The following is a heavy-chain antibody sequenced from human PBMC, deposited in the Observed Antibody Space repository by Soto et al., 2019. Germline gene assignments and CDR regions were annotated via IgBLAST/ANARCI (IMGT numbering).Heavy chain of an antibody. V-gene: IGHV4-59*01. Sequence: SETLSLTCTVSGGSISSYYWSWIRQPPGKGLEWIGYIYYSGSTNYNPSLKSRVTISVDTSKNQFSLKLSSVTAADTAVYYCAREGYYYDSSGYYDGDLDAFDIWGQGTMVTVSS. CDR2: IYYSGST. CDR1: GGSISSYY. D-gene: IGHD3-22*01. J-gene: IGHJ3*02. CDR3: AREGYYYDSSGYYDGDLDAFDI.